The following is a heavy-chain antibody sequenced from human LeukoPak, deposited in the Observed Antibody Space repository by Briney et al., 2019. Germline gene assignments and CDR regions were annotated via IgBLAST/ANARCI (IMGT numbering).Heavy chain of an antibody. V-gene: IGHV4-61*01. Sequence: SETLSLTCTVSGGSISSSSYYWGWIRQPPGKGLEWIGYIHYSGTTKYNPFLKSRVTISVDTSKNQFSLKLSSVTAADTAVYYCATESSGYQGYFQYWGQGTLVIVSS. CDR2: IHYSGTT. D-gene: IGHD3-22*01. CDR1: GGSISSSSYY. J-gene: IGHJ1*01. CDR3: ATESSGYQGYFQY.